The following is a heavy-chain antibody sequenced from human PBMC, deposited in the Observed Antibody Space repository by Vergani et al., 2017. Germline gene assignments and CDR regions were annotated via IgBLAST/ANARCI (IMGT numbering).Heavy chain of an antibody. J-gene: IGHJ3*02. V-gene: IGHV4-34*01. CDR1: GGSFSGYY. CDR2: IYYSGST. D-gene: IGHD5/OR15-5a*01. CDR3: ARGVYVGSGAFDI. Sequence: QVQLQQWGAGLLKPSETLSLTCAVYGGSFSGYYWSWIRQPPGKGLEWIGYIYYSGSTYYNPSLKSRVTISVDTSKNQFSLKLSSVTAADTAVYYCARGVYVGSGAFDIWGQGTMVTVSS.